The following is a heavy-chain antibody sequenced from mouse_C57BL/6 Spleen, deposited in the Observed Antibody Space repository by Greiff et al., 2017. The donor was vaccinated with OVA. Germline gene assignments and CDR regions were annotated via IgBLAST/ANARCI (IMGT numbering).Heavy chain of an antibody. J-gene: IGHJ3*01. CDR3: AGGNWDWFAY. D-gene: IGHD4-1*01. CDR2: INPSNGGT. V-gene: IGHV1-53*01. Sequence: QVQLQQPGTELVKPGASGYTFTSYWMHWVKQRPGQGLEWIGNINPSNGGTNYNEKFKSKATLTVDKSSSTAYMQLSSLTSEDSAVYYCAGGNWDWFAYWGKGTLVTVSA. CDR1: GYTFTSYW.